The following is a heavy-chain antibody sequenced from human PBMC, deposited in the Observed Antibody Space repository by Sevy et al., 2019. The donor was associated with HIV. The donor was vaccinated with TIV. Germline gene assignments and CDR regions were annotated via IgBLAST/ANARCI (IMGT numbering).Heavy chain of an antibody. CDR2: ISYSGRT. Sequence: SETLSLTCTVSGGSISNYYWNWIRQPPGKGLEWIGYISYSGRTSYNPSLKSRVTISVDTSKSQFSLKLSSVIAADTAGYYWATDTQLDNDAFDIWGQGTMVTVSS. D-gene: IGHD1-1*01. J-gene: IGHJ3*02. V-gene: IGHV4-59*13. CDR3: ATDTQLDNDAFDI. CDR1: GGSISNYY.